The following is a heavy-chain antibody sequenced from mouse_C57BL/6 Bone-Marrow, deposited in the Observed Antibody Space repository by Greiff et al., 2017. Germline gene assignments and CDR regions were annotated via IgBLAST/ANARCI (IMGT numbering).Heavy chain of an antibody. V-gene: IGHV1-50*01. J-gene: IGHJ4*01. CDR2: IDPSDSYT. CDR3: AREGFYLYYARDY. Sequence: VQLQQPGAELVKPGASVKLSCKASGYTFTSYWMQWVKQRPGQGLEWIGEIDPSDSYTNYNQKFKGKATLTVDTSSSTAYMQLNSLTSEDSAVYFCAREGFYLYYARDYGGQGPSVTVSS. D-gene: IGHD2-1*01. CDR1: GYTFTSYW.